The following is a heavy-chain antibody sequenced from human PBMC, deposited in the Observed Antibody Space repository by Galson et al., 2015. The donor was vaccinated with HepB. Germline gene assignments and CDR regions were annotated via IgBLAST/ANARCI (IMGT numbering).Heavy chain of an antibody. J-gene: IGHJ4*02. CDR2: TYYRSKWYS. D-gene: IGHD6-19*01. Sequence: CAISGDSVSSVSAAWNWFRQSPSRGLEWLGRTYYRSKWYSDYAGSVRGRITINPDTSKNQFSLQLNSVTPDDTAVYFCARYTSAWFLEYWGQGTLVIVSS. CDR1: GDSVSSVSAA. CDR3: ARYTSAWFLEY. V-gene: IGHV6-1*01.